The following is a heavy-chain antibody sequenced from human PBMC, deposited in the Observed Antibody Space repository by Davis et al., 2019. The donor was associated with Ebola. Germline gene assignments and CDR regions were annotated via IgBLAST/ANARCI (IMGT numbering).Heavy chain of an antibody. J-gene: IGHJ4*02. Sequence: MPSETLSLTCAVSGGSISSSNWWSWVRQPPGKGLEWIGEIYHSGSTNYNPSLKSRVTISVDKSKNQFSLKLSSVTAADTAVYYCARDPRVLRFHGHFDYWGQGTLVTVSS. CDR3: ARDPRVLRFHGHFDY. D-gene: IGHD4-17*01. CDR1: GGSISSSNW. V-gene: IGHV4-4*02. CDR2: IYHSGST.